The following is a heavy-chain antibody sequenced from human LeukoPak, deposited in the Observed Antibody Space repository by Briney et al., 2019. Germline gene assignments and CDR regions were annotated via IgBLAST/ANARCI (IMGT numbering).Heavy chain of an antibody. Sequence: PSETLSLTCTVSGGSISSSSYYWGWIRQPPGKGLEWIGSIYYSGSTYYNPSLKSRVTISVDTSKNQFSLKLSSVTAADTAVYYCARLVDCSGGSCYYYFDYWGQGTLVTVSS. V-gene: IGHV4-39*01. CDR2: IYYSGST. CDR1: GGSISSSSYY. J-gene: IGHJ4*02. CDR3: ARLVDCSGGSCYYYFDY. D-gene: IGHD2-15*01.